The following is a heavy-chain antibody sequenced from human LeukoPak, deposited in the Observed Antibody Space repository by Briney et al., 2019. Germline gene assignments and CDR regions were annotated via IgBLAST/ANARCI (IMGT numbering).Heavy chain of an antibody. CDR1: GFTFSTYG. CDR2: IWYDGSNK. Sequence: QSGRSLRLSCVASGFTFSTYGMHWVRQAPGKGLEWVAVIWYDGSNKYYGDSVKGRFTISRDNSKNTLYLQMNSLRAEDTAVYYCARGLQYYDFWSGYYYFDYWGQGTLVTVSS. CDR3: ARGLQYYDFWSGYYYFDY. V-gene: IGHV3-33*01. D-gene: IGHD3-3*01. J-gene: IGHJ4*02.